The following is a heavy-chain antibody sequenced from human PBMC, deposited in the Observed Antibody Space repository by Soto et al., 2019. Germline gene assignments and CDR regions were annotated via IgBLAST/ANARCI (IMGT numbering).Heavy chain of an antibody. CDR2: IKQDGSEK. CDR1: GFTFSSYW. V-gene: IGHV3-7*01. D-gene: IGHD3-22*01. CDR3: AISTMMGNYGMDV. Sequence: EVQLVESGGGLVQPGGSLRLSCAASGFTFSSYWMSWVRQAPGKGLEWVANIKQDGSEKYYVDSVKGRFTISRDNAKNSLYLQMNSLRAEDTAVYYFAISTMMGNYGMDVWGQGTTFTVSS. J-gene: IGHJ6*02.